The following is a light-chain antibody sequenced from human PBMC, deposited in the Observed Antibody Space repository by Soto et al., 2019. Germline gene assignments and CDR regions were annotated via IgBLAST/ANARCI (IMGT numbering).Light chain of an antibody. CDR3: QQYGNSPQT. V-gene: IGKV3-20*01. CDR1: QSVNSSY. CDR2: GAS. Sequence: EIVLTQSPGTLSLSPGERVTLSCRASQSVNSSYLAWYQHKPGQAPRHLIYGASTRATGIPDRFSGSGSGTDFTLTIARLEPGDFAVYYCQQYGNSPQTFGQGTKVDIK. J-gene: IGKJ1*01.